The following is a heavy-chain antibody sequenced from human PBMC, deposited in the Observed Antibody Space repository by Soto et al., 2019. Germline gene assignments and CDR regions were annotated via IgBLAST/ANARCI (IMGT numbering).Heavy chain of an antibody. Sequence: EVQLVESGGGLVKPGGSLRLSCAASGFTFSSYSMNWVRQAPGKGLEWVSSISSSSSYIYYADSVKGRFTISRDNAKNSLYLQMNSLRAEDTAVYYCVRVVDPSDSGPMWGQGTLVTVSS. CDR1: GFTFSSYS. V-gene: IGHV3-21*01. CDR2: ISSSSSYI. J-gene: IGHJ1*01. CDR3: VRVVDPSDSGPM. D-gene: IGHD4-17*01.